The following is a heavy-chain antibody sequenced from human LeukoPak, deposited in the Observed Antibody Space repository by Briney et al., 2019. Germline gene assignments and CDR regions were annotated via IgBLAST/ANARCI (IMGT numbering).Heavy chain of an antibody. CDR2: IYYSGST. D-gene: IGHD5-18*01. CDR1: GGSISSSSYY. CDR3: ARVSDIQLWLRIDY. J-gene: IGHJ4*02. Sequence: PSETLSLTCTVSGGSISSSSYYWGWIRQPPGKGLEWIGSIYYSGSTYYNPSLKSRVTISVDTSKNQFSLKLSSVTAADTAVYYCARVSDIQLWLRIDYWGQGTLVTVSS. V-gene: IGHV4-39*07.